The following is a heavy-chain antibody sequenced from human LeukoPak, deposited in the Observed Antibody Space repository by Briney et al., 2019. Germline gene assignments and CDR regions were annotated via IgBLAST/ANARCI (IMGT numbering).Heavy chain of an antibody. V-gene: IGHV4-59*12. Sequence: PSETLSLTCTVSGGSISSYYWSWIRQPPGKGLEWIGYIYYSGSTNYNPSLKSRVTISVDTSKNQFSLKLSSVTAADTAVYYCARAILRTPYYYYYMDVWGKGTTVTVSS. D-gene: IGHD4-17*01. CDR3: ARAILRTPYYYYYMDV. J-gene: IGHJ6*03. CDR2: IYYSGST. CDR1: GGSISSYY.